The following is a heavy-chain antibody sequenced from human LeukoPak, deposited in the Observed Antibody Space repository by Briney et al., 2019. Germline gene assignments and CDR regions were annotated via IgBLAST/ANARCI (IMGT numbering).Heavy chain of an antibody. Sequence: ASVKVSCKASGYTFTSYDINWVRQATGQGLEWMGWMNPNSGDTGYAQKFQGRVNMTRNTYISTAYMELTSLRSEDRAVYDCARGNNRPDWFDPWGQGTLVTVSS. CDR2: MNPNSGDT. J-gene: IGHJ5*02. D-gene: IGHD1-14*01. CDR1: GYTFTSYD. V-gene: IGHV1-8*01. CDR3: ARGNNRPDWFDP.